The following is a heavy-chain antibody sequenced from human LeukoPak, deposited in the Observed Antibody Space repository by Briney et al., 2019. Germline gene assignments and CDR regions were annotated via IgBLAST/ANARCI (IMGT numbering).Heavy chain of an antibody. CDR1: GLNFGAYG. CDR3: ATDGPHHDLDN. Sequence: PGGSLRLSCAASGLNFGAYGMHWVRQAPAKGLEWVASIWNDATTQYYADSVKGRFTISRDNSKNTLHLQMNSLAAEDTAVYYCATDGPHHDLDNWGQGVLVTVSS. CDR2: IWNDATTQ. V-gene: IGHV3-30*02. J-gene: IGHJ4*02. D-gene: IGHD3-22*01.